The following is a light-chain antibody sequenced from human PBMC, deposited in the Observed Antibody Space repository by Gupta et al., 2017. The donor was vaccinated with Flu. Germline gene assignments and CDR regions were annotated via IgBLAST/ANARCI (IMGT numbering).Light chain of an antibody. CDR1: QSVSSN. CDR3: QQYNDWPLT. J-gene: IGKJ4*01. V-gene: IGKV3-15*01. Sequence: EIVMTQSPGTLSVSPGERATLSCRASQSVSSNLAWYQQKPGQAPRLLMYGASTRATGIPARFSGSGSGTDFTLTISSLQSEDFAVYYCQQYNDWPLTFGGGTKVEIK. CDR2: GAS.